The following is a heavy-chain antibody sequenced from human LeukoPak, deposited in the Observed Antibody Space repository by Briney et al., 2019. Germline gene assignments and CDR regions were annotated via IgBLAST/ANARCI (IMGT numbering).Heavy chain of an antibody. CDR1: GFTFNNYW. V-gene: IGHV3-74*01. CDR2: VNSGGSIA. D-gene: IGHD3-16*01. Sequence: GGSLRLSCAASGFTFNNYWIHWVRQAPGKGLVWVSRVNSGGSIANFADSVKDRFTISRDNARNTVFLQTSSLTAEDTAVYYCVRGTYHAYYMDVWGKGTTVTVSS. CDR3: VRGTYHAYYMDV. J-gene: IGHJ6*03.